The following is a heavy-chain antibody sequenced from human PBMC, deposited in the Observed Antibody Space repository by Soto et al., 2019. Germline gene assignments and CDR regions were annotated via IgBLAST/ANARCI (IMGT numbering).Heavy chain of an antibody. V-gene: IGHV3-33*01. Sequence: GGSLRLSCAASGYSFSSYGMNWVRQAPGKGLEWVAVIWYDGSNIYYADSMRGRFTISRDISMNTLYLQMNSLRAEDTAVYYCARGYGSSSPYFDYWGQGTLVTVSS. CDR1: GYSFSSYG. CDR2: IWYDGSNI. CDR3: ARGYGSSSPYFDY. D-gene: IGHD6-6*01. J-gene: IGHJ4*02.